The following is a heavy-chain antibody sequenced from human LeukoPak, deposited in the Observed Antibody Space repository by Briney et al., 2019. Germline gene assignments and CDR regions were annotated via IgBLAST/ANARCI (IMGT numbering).Heavy chain of an antibody. V-gene: IGHV3-21*01. CDR2: ITASSTAI. CDR1: GFTFNTYT. D-gene: IGHD3-9*01. J-gene: IGHJ4*02. Sequence: GGSLRLSCAASGFTFNTYTMNWVRQAPGKGLEWVSSITASSTAIYSADSVKGRLTVSRDNAKNFLYLQMNSLRAEDTAVYYCARTYYDILTGYNPYFDYWGQGILVTVSS. CDR3: ARTYYDILTGYNPYFDY.